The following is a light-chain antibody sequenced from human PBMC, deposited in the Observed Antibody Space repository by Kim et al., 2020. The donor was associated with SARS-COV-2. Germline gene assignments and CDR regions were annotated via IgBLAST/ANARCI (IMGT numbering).Light chain of an antibody. CDR1: SLRRYY. Sequence: SSELTQDPAVSVALGQTVRITCQGDSLRRYYASWYQQKPGQAPVLVIYGKNNRPSGIPDRFSGSSSGNTASLTITGAQAEDEADYYRNSRDSSGNHLWVFGGGTQLTVL. V-gene: IGLV3-19*01. J-gene: IGLJ3*02. CDR2: GKN. CDR3: NSRDSSGNHLWV.